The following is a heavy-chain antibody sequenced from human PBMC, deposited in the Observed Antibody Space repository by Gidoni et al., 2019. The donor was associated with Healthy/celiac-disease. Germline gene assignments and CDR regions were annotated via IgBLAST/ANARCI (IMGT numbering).Heavy chain of an antibody. CDR1: GFTFSSYG. CDR2: ISYDGSNK. Sequence: QVQLVESGGGVVQPGRSLRLSCAASGFTFSSYGMHWVRQAPGKGLEWVAVISYDGSNKYYADSVKGRFTISRDNSKNTLYLQMNSLRAEDTAVYYCAKMDEGRAYYYGSGSPRRGMFYYYGMDVWGQGTTVTVSS. CDR3: AKMDEGRAYYYGSGSPRRGMFYYYGMDV. V-gene: IGHV3-30*18. J-gene: IGHJ6*02. D-gene: IGHD3-10*01.